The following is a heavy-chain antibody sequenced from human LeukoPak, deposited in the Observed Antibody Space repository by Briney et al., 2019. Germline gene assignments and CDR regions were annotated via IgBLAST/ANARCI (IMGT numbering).Heavy chain of an antibody. CDR1: GFTFSSYA. CDR3: ARHVVAVGFDY. V-gene: IGHV3-21*01. Sequence: PGGSLRLSCAASGFTFSSYAMNWVRQAPGKGLEWVSSITSSSSYIYYADSVKGRFTISRDNAKNSLCLQMNSLRAEDTAVYYCARHVVAVGFDYWGQGTLVTVSS. CDR2: ITSSSSYI. J-gene: IGHJ4*02. D-gene: IGHD3-22*01.